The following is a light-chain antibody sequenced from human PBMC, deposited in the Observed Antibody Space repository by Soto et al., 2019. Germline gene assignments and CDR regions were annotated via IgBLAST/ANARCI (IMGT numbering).Light chain of an antibody. CDR3: SSYAGSSNV. J-gene: IGLJ1*01. Sequence: QSVLTQPASVSGSPGQSITISCTGTSSDVGSYNLVSWFQHHPGKAPKLMIYEGNKRPSGVSNRFSGSKSGNTASLTISGLQAEDEADYYCSSYAGSSNVFGTGTKV. CDR2: EGN. CDR1: SSDVGSYNL. V-gene: IGLV2-14*02.